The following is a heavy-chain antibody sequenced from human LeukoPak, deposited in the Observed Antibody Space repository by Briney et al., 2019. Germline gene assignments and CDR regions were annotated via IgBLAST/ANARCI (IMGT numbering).Heavy chain of an antibody. CDR1: GFTFSSYA. Sequence: GGSLRLSCAASGFTFSSYAMNWVRQAPGKGLEWVSVISGSGGSTYYAASVKGRFTISRDNSKNTLYLQVNSLRAEDTAVYYCAKNSGAMVTSIDTWGQGTLVTVSS. CDR3: AKNSGAMVTSIDT. J-gene: IGHJ5*02. CDR2: ISGSGGST. V-gene: IGHV3-23*01. D-gene: IGHD5-18*01.